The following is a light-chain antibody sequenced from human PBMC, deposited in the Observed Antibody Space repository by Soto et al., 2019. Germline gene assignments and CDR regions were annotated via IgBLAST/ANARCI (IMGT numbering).Light chain of an antibody. CDR1: SSDVGRYNF. V-gene: IGLV2-11*01. J-gene: IGLJ1*01. CDR3: CSYAGSYTHV. CDR2: DVI. Sequence: QSALTQPRSVSGSPGQSVTISCTGTSSDVGRYNFVSWYQQHPDKAPKLMIYDVIKRPSGVPDRFSGSKSGNTASLTIYGLQAEDEADYHCCSYAGSYTHVFGTGTKVT.